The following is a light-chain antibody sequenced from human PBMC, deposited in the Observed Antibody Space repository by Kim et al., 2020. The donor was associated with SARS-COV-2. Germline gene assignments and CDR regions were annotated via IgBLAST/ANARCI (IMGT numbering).Light chain of an antibody. J-gene: IGLJ2*01. CDR2: EVS. CDR1: SSDVGSYNL. V-gene: IGLV2-23*02. Sequence: QSNTISCTGTSSDVGSYNLVSWCQQHPGKAPKLMIYEVSKRPSGVSNRFSGSKSGNTASLTISGLQAEDEADYYCCSYAGSSTSVVFGGGTQLTVL. CDR3: CSYAGSSTSVV.